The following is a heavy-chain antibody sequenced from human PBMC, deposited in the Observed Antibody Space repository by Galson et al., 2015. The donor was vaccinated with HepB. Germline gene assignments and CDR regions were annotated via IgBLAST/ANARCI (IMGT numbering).Heavy chain of an antibody. J-gene: IGHJ4*02. Sequence: SLRLSCAASGFTFSDYYMNWVRQAPGKGLEWVSSISSSSSYIYYADSVKGRFTISRDNAKNSLYLQMNSLRAEDTAVYYCARVLAAAGSDYWGQGTLVTVSS. CDR3: ARVLAAAGSDY. CDR2: ISSSSSYI. V-gene: IGHV3-21*01. D-gene: IGHD6-13*01. CDR1: GFTFSDYY.